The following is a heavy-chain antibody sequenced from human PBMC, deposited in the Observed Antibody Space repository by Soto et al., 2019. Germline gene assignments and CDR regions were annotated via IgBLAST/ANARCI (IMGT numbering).Heavy chain of an antibody. J-gene: IGHJ4*02. CDR1: GFTFDDHA. D-gene: IGHD3-3*01. V-gene: IGHV3-9*01. CDR2: ISYDSGAI. Sequence: PGGSLRLSCAASGFTFDDHAMHWVRQAPGKGLEWVSGISYDSGAIGYADSVKGRFTISRDNTRNSLFLQLNSLRADDTALYYCAKAGFWSGYYSLVDYWGQGTLVTVSS. CDR3: AKAGFWSGYYSLVDY.